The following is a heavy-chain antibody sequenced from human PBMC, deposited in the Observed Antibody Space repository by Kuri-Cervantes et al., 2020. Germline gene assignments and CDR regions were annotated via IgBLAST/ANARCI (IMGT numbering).Heavy chain of an antibody. Sequence: GGSLRLSCAASGFTFSSYAMHWVRQAPGKGLEWVAVISYGGSNKYYADSVKGRFTISRDNSKNTLYLQMNSLRAEDTAVYYCATQRRGTTTWGQGTLVTVSS. CDR2: ISYGGSNK. J-gene: IGHJ4*02. CDR3: ATQRRGTTT. CDR1: GFTFSSYA. V-gene: IGHV3-30-3*01. D-gene: IGHD1-1*01.